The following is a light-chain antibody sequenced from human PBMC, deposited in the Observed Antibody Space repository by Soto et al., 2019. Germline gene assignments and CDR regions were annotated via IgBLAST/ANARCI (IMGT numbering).Light chain of an antibody. J-gene: IGKJ2*01. V-gene: IGKV1-5*01. CDR3: QQYNSPPGYT. Sequence: DIQMTQSPSTLSASVGDRVTITCRASQSISSWLAWYQQKPGKAPKLLIYDASSLESGVPSRFSGSGSGTEFTLTISSLQPDDFATYYCQQYNSPPGYTFGQGTKLEIK. CDR2: DAS. CDR1: QSISSW.